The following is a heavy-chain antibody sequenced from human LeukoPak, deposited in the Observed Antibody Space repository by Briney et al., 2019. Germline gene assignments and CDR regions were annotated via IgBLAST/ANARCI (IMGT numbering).Heavy chain of an antibody. CDR1: GFTFTSYA. J-gene: IGHJ4*02. CDR3: AKVKWKLIGYFDY. D-gene: IGHD1-20*01. Sequence: GGSLRLSCAASGFTFTSYAMSWVRQAPGKGLEWVSVLTGDGNTYYADSVKGRFTNSRDDSKNTLFLQMNSLRAEDTAVYSCAKVKWKLIGYFDYWGQGTLVTVSS. CDR2: LTGDGNT. V-gene: IGHV3-23*01.